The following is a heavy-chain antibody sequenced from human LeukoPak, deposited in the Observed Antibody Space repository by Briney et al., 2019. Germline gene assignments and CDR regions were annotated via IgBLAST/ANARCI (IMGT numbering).Heavy chain of an antibody. CDR2: INPSGGST. Sequence: GASVKVSFKASGYTFTSYYMFWVRQAPGQGLEWMGRINPSGGSTSYAQKFQGRVTMTRDTSTSTVYMELSSMRSEGTAVYYRARGPTTVVPFDYWGQGTLVTVSS. CDR3: ARGPTTVVPFDY. V-gene: IGHV1-46*01. CDR1: GYTFTSYY. J-gene: IGHJ4*02. D-gene: IGHD4-23*01.